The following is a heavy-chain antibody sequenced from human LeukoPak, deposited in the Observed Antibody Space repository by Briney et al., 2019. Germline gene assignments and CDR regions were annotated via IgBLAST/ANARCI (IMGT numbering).Heavy chain of an antibody. CDR1: GGSISSSIYY. V-gene: IGHV4-39*01. Sequence: SETLSLTCTVSGGSISSSIYYWGWIRQPPGKGLEWIGSIYYSGSTYYNPSLKSRVTISVDTSKNQFSLKLSSVTAADTAVYYCARGIVGATRYFDYWGQGTLVTVSS. CDR3: ARGIVGATRYFDY. CDR2: IYYSGST. D-gene: IGHD1-26*01. J-gene: IGHJ4*02.